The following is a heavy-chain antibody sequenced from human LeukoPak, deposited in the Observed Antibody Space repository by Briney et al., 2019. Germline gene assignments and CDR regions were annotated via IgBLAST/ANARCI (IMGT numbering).Heavy chain of an antibody. CDR1: GFTFSSYW. Sequence: PGGSLRLSCAASGFTFSSYWMHRVRRAPGKWLVWVSRINSDGSSTSYADSVKGRFTISRDNAKNTLYLQMNSLRAEATAVYYCARDELYYYYMDVWGKGTTVTVSS. D-gene: IGHD5-24*01. J-gene: IGHJ6*03. V-gene: IGHV3-74*01. CDR3: ARDELYYYYMDV. CDR2: INSDGSST.